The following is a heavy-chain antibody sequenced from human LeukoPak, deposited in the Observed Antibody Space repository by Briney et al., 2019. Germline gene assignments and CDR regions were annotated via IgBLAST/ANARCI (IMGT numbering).Heavy chain of an antibody. CDR3: ARLGSSWYFWFDP. V-gene: IGHV4-4*09. D-gene: IGHD6-13*01. CDR2: IYTSGST. J-gene: IGHJ5*02. Sequence: SETLSLTCTVSGGSISSYYWSWIRQPPGKGLEWIGYIYTSGSTNYNPSLKSRVTISVDTSKNQFSLKLSSVTAADTAVYYCARLGSSWYFWFDPWGQGTLVTVSS. CDR1: GGSISSYY.